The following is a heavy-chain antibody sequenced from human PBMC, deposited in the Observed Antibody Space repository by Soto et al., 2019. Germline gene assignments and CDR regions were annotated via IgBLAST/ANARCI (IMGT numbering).Heavy chain of an antibody. V-gene: IGHV3-30-3*01. D-gene: IGHD6-6*01. J-gene: IGHJ2*01. CDR3: ASAGSSIADRPWESTPVGYFDL. CDR2: ISYDGSNK. Sequence: QVQLVESGGGVVQPGRSLRLSCAASGFTFSSYAMHWVRQAPGKGLEWVAVISYDGSNKYYADSVKGRFTISRDNSKNTLYLQMNSLRAEDTAVYYCASAGSSIADRPWESTPVGYFDLWGRGTLVTVSS. CDR1: GFTFSSYA.